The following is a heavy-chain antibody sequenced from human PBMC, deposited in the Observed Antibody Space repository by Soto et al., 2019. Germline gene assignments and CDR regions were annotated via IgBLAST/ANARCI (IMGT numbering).Heavy chain of an antibody. CDR3: ARVYMVRGTIIRYFDY. CDR1: GGSISSSSYY. Sequence: SVTLSLTWTVSGGSISSSSYYWGWIRQPPGKGLEWIGSLYYSGSTYYNPSLKSRVTISVDTSKNQFSLKLSSVTAADTAVYYCARVYMVRGTIIRYFDYWGQGTLVTVSS. D-gene: IGHD3-10*01. V-gene: IGHV4-39*07. CDR2: LYYSGST. J-gene: IGHJ4*02.